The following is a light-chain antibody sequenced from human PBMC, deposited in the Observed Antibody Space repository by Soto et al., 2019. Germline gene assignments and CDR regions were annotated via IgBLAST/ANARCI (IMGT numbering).Light chain of an antibody. V-gene: IGLV2-14*01. J-gene: IGLJ2*01. CDR1: SSDGGGYNY. Sequence: QSALTQPASVSGSPGQSITISCTGTSSDGGGYNYVSWYQQHPGKDPKLMIYEVSNRPSGVSNRFSGSKSGNTASLTISGLQAEDEADYYCSSYTSSSTYVVFGGGTKLTVL. CDR3: SSYTSSSTYVV. CDR2: EVS.